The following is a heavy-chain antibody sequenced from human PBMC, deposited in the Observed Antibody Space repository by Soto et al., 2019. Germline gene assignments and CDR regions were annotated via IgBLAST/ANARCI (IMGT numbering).Heavy chain of an antibody. CDR2: ISSSGSTI. CDR1: GFTFSDYY. D-gene: IGHD3-9*01. CDR3: ARAFSSYYDILTGYSGYYYYYMDV. Sequence: PGGSLRLSCAASGFTFSDYYMSWIRQAPGKGLEWVSYISSSGSTIYYADSVKGRFTISRDNAKNSLYLQMNSLRAEDTAVYYCARAFSSYYDILTGYSGYYYYYMDVWGKRTTVTVSS. V-gene: IGHV3-11*01. J-gene: IGHJ6*03.